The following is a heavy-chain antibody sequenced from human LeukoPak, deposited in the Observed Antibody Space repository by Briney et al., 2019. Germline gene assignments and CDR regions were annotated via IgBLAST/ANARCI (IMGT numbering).Heavy chain of an antibody. Sequence: HSGGSLRLSCAASGFTFSSYAMHWVRQAPGKGLEWVAVISYDGTNKFYADSVKGRFTISRNNSKHALYLQMNSLRAEDTAVYYCARAGWPYYDSGNYYEFYFDYWGQGTLVTVSS. CDR1: GFTFSSYA. J-gene: IGHJ4*02. CDR3: ARAGWPYYDSGNYYEFYFDY. CDR2: ISYDGTNK. V-gene: IGHV3-30*04. D-gene: IGHD3-22*01.